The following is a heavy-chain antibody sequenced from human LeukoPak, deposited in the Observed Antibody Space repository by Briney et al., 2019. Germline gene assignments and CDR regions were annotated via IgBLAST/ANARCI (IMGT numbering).Heavy chain of an antibody. V-gene: IGHV4-61*02. CDR1: GGSISSGSYY. J-gene: IGHJ5*02. Sequence: SETLSLTCTVSGGSISSGSYYWSWIRQPAGKGLEWIGRIYTSGSTNYNPSLESRVTISVDTSKNQFSLKLSSVTAADTAVYYCARESNYHGSGTGWFDPWGQGTLVTVSS. CDR3: ARESNYHGSGTGWFDP. CDR2: IYTSGST. D-gene: IGHD3-10*01.